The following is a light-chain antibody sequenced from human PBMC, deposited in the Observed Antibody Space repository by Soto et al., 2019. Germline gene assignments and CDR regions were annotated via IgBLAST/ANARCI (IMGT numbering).Light chain of an antibody. CDR1: QSVSSSY. Sequence: EIVLTQSPGTLSLSPGERATLSCRASQSVSSSYLAWYQQKPGHAPRLLIYGASHRATGLPDRFSGSGSGTDFILTISRLEPEDFAVYYCQQYGKTFGGGTKVDIK. CDR3: QQYGKT. V-gene: IGKV3-20*01. CDR2: GAS. J-gene: IGKJ4*01.